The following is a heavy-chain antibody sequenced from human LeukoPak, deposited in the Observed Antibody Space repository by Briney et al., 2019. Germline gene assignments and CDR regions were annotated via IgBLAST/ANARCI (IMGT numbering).Heavy chain of an antibody. J-gene: IGHJ3*02. CDR3: ARDRNDFWSGSADAFDI. CDR2: IISSSSYI. Sequence: GGSLRLSCAASGFTFSSYSMNWVRQAPGKGLEWVSSIISSSSYIYYADSVKGRFTISRDNAKNSLYLQMNSLRAEDTAVYYCARDRNDFWSGSADAFDIWGQGTMVTVSS. D-gene: IGHD3-3*01. CDR1: GFTFSSYS. V-gene: IGHV3-21*01.